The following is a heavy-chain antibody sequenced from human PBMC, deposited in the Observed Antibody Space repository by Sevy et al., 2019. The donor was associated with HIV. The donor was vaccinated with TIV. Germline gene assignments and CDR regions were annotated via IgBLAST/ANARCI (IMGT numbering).Heavy chain of an antibody. V-gene: IGHV3-11*01. D-gene: IGHD2-21*01. J-gene: IGHJ4*02. CDR1: GFTFSDYY. Sequence: GESLKISCAASGFTFSDYYMSWIRQAPGKGLEWVSYISSSGSTIYYADSVKGRFTISRDNAKNSLYLQMNSLRAEDTAVYYCAVTYCGGDCYPFDYWGQGTLVTVSS. CDR2: ISSSGSTI. CDR3: AVTYCGGDCYPFDY.